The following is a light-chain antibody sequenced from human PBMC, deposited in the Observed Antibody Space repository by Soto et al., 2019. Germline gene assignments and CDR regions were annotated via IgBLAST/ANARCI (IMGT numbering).Light chain of an antibody. CDR2: EVS. CDR3: SSYAGSNNFGV. J-gene: IGLJ3*02. CDR1: SSDVGNYNF. V-gene: IGLV2-8*01. Sequence: QSALTQPPSASGSPGQSVTISCTGTSSDVGNYNFVSWYQQHPGKAPKLMIYEVSKRPSGVPDRFSGSKSGSTASLTVSGLQAEDEADYYCSSYAGSNNFGVFGGGTKLTVL.